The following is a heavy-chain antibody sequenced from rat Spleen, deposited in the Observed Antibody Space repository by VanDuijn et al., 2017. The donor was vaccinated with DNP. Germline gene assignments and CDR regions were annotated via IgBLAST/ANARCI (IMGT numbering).Heavy chain of an antibody. CDR3: ARHRGYDGSYALDY. D-gene: IGHD1-12*02. CDR1: GFTFSDYA. V-gene: IGHV5-17*01. CDR2: MSYDGRRT. Sequence: EVQLVESGGGLVQPGRSLKLSCAASGFTFSDYAMAWVRQAPKKGLEWVATMSYDGRRTYYRDSVRGRFTISRDNAKSTLYLQVDSLRSEDTATYYCARHRGYDGSYALDYWGQGVMVTVSS. J-gene: IGHJ2*01.